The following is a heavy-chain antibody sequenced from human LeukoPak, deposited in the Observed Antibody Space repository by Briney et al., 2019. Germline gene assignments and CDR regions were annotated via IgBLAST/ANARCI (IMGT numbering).Heavy chain of an antibody. Sequence: EASVKVSCKASGYTFTGYYMHWVRQAPGQGLEWMGWINPNSGGTNYAQKFQGRVTMTRDKSITTAYMDLSSLTSDDTAVYYCAKVGAMVLWGQGTQVTVPS. CDR1: GYTFTGYY. J-gene: IGHJ4*02. CDR2: INPNSGGT. D-gene: IGHD3-10*01. V-gene: IGHV1-2*02. CDR3: AKVGAMVL.